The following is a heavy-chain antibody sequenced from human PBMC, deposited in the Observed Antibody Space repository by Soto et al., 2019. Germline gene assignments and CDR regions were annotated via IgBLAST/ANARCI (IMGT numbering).Heavy chain of an antibody. Sequence: GGSLRLFCAASGFTFSSYGMHWVRQAPGKGLEWVAVISYDGSNKYYADSVKGRFTISRDNSKNTLYLQMNSLRAEDTAVYYCARGPGRPPLRNYGMDVWGQGTTVTVSS. J-gene: IGHJ6*02. CDR2: ISYDGSNK. V-gene: IGHV3-30*03. CDR3: ARGPGRPPLRNYGMDV. CDR1: GFTFSSYG.